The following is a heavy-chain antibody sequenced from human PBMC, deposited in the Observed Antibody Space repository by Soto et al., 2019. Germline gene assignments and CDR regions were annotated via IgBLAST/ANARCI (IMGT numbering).Heavy chain of an antibody. CDR3: ARRGYCAGGTCYGIYALDV. J-gene: IGHJ3*01. CDR2: VYSGGGT. D-gene: IGHD2-15*01. CDR1: GFIININY. V-gene: IGHV3-66*01. Sequence: EVQLVESGGGLVQPGGSLRLSCAASGFIININYMSLVLQAPGKGLEWVSLVYSGGGTFYADSVKGRFTVSRDSSKNTLDLQMDSLRVEDTAVYYCARRGYCAGGTCYGIYALDVWGQGAMVTVSS.